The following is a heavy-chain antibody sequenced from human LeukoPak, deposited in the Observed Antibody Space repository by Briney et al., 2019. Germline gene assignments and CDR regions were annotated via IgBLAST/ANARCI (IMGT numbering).Heavy chain of an antibody. Sequence: ASVKVSCKASGYTFTSYDINWVRQATGQGLEWMGWMNPNSGNTGYARKFQGRVTMTRNTSISTAYMELSSLRSEDTAVYYCASPDLAARQIGVDPWGQGTLVTVSS. CDR2: MNPNSGNT. D-gene: IGHD6-6*01. CDR1: GYTFTSYD. V-gene: IGHV1-8*01. J-gene: IGHJ5*02. CDR3: ASPDLAARQIGVDP.